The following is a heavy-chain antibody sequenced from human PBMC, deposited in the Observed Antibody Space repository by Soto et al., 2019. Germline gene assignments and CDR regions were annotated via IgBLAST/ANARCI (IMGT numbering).Heavy chain of an antibody. J-gene: IGHJ4*02. V-gene: IGHV1-69*08. CDR2: IIPILGIA. CDR1: GGTFSSYT. D-gene: IGHD5-12*01. Sequence: QVQLVQSGAEVKKPGSSVKVSCKASGGTFSSYTISWVRQAPGQGLEWMGRIIPILGIANYAQKFQGRVTITADKSTSTAYMELSSLRSEDTAVYYCARDTIRPSGYDTEYYFDYWGQGTLVTVSS. CDR3: ARDTIRPSGYDTEYYFDY.